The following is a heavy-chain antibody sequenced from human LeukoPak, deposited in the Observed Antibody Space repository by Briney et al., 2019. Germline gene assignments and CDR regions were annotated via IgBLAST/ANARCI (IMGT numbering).Heavy chain of an antibody. CDR1: GYTFTGYY. V-gene: IGHV1-2*02. CDR3: ARSLVVRGVLIDY. CDR2: INPNSGGT. D-gene: IGHD3-10*01. J-gene: IGHJ4*02. Sequence: ASVKVSCKASGYTFTGYYMHWVRQAPGQGLEWMGWINPNSGGTNYAQKFQCRVTMTRDTSISTAYMELSRLRSDDTAVYYCARSLVVRGVLIDYWGQGTLVTVSS.